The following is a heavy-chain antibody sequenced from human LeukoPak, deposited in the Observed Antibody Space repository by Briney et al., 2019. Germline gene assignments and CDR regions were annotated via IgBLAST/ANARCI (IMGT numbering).Heavy chain of an antibody. CDR1: GFTFSSYA. CDR3: ARVLSGRGSLYDYYYYMDV. V-gene: IGHV3-53*01. Sequence: GGSLRLSCAASGFTFSSYAMSWVRQAPGKGLEWVSVTYSGGRTYYADSVKGRFTISRDISKNTLYLQMNSLRAEDTAVYYCARVLSGRGSLYDYYYYMDVWGKGTTVTISS. J-gene: IGHJ6*03. D-gene: IGHD3-10*01. CDR2: TYSGGRT.